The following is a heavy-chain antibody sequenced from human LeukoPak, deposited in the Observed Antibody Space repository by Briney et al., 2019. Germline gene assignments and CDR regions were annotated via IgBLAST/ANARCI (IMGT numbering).Heavy chain of an antibody. CDR3: ARLSALLNGFDP. Sequence: SETLSLTCTVSGGSISSSNYYWGWIRQPPGKGLEWIGNIYYSGSTYYIPSLRSRVTISVDSSNNQFSLILSSVTAADTAVYYCARLSALLNGFDPWGQGTLVTVSS. D-gene: IGHD3-10*01. CDR1: GGSISSSNYY. CDR2: IYYSGST. J-gene: IGHJ5*02. V-gene: IGHV4-39*01.